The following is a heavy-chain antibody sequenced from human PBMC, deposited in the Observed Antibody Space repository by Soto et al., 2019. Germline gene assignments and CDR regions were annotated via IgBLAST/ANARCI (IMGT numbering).Heavy chain of an antibody. CDR3: ASRSATVLSLTY. J-gene: IGHJ4*02. CDR2: IIGSFGST. CDR1: GFSLSSYG. Sequence: XGSLRLACVAYGFSLSSYGMNWVRQAPGKGLEWVSTIIGSFGSTYYADSAQGRFTVSRDNSKNTLYLQMNSLRAEDTAVYYCASRSATVLSLTYWGPGTQVTVSS. D-gene: IGHD2-8*01. V-gene: IGHV3-23*01.